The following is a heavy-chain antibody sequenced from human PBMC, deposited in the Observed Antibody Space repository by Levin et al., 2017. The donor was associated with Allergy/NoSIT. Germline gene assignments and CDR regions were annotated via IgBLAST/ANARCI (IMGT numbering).Heavy chain of an antibody. CDR1: GFTFSSYG. D-gene: IGHD3-22*01. Sequence: LSLTCAASGFTFSSYGMHWVRQAPGKGLEWVAVIWYDGSNKYYADSVKGRFTISRDNSKNTLYLQMNSLRAEDTAVYYCARDAYRYYYDSSGYIDYWGQGTLVTVSS. J-gene: IGHJ4*02. CDR3: ARDAYRYYYDSSGYIDY. CDR2: IWYDGSNK. V-gene: IGHV3-33*01.